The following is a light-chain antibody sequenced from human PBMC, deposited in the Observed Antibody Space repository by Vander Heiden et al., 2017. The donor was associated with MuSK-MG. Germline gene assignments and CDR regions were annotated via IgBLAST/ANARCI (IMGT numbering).Light chain of an antibody. J-gene: IGLJ2*01. CDR3: CSYAGRSTVV. Sequence: QSALTQPASVSGSPGQSINISCTGTSSDVGTYNLVSWYQQHPGKAPKLMIYEVTKRPSGVSNRFSGSKSGDTASLTISGLQAEDEADYYCCSYAGRSTVVFGGGTKLTVL. V-gene: IGLV2-23*02. CDR1: SSDVGTYNL. CDR2: EVT.